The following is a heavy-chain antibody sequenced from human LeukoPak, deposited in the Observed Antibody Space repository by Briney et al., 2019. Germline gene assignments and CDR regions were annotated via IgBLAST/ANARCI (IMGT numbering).Heavy chain of an antibody. V-gene: IGHV1-69*05. D-gene: IGHD4-17*01. CDR3: ARRHGDYGFDY. Sequence: GASVKVSCKASGGTFISYAISWVRQAPGQGLEWMGRIIPIFGTANYAQKFQGRVTITTDESTSTAYMELSSLRSEDTAVYYCARRHGDYGFDYWGQGTLVTVSS. CDR2: IIPIFGTA. J-gene: IGHJ4*02. CDR1: GGTFISYA.